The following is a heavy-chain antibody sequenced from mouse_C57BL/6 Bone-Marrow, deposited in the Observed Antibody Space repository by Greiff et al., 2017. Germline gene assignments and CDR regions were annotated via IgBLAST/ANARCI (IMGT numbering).Heavy chain of an antibody. D-gene: IGHD3-2*02. CDR3: ARWAAQPADSMDY. Sequence: VQLQQPGPELVKPGASVKISCKASGYSFTGYYMNWVKQRPGKSLEWIGEINPSTGGTTYNQKFKAKATLTVDKSSSTAYMQLKSLTSEDSAVYYCARWAAQPADSMDYWGQGTALTVSS. CDR2: INPSTGGT. V-gene: IGHV1-42*01. CDR1: GYSFTGYY. J-gene: IGHJ2*01.